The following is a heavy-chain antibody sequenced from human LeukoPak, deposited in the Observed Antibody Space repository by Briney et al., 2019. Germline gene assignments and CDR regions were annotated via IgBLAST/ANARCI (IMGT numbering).Heavy chain of an antibody. V-gene: IGHV4-59*11. D-gene: IGHD2-21*02. CDR1: GGSISSHY. J-gene: IGHJ5*02. Sequence: SETLSLTCTVSGGSISSHYWSWIRQPPGKGLEWIGYIYYSGSTNYNPSLKSRVTISVDTSKNQFSLKLSSVTAADTAVYYCAKPQATARGWFDPWGQGTLVTVSS. CDR3: AKPQATARGWFDP. CDR2: IYYSGST.